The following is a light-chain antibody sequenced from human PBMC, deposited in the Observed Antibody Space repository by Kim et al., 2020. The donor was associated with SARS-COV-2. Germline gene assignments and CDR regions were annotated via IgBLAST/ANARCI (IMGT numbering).Light chain of an antibody. CDR1: SSDVGGYNY. CDR3: SSYASSARV. Sequence: QSALTQPASVSGSPGQSITISCTGTSSDVGGYNYASWYQQHPGKAPKLMIYDVSNRPSGVSNRFSASKSGNPASLTISGLQAEDEADYYCSSYASSARVFGGGTQLTVL. J-gene: IGLJ3*02. CDR2: DVS. V-gene: IGLV2-14*01.